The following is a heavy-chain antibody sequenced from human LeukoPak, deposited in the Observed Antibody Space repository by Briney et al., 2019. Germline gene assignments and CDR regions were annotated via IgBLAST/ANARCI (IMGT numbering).Heavy chain of an antibody. CDR1: GFTFSSYG. CDR2: IRYDGSNK. D-gene: IGHD1-7*01. CDR3: ARHAGTTGAFDI. V-gene: IGHV3-30*02. J-gene: IGHJ3*02. Sequence: GGSLRLSCAASGFTFSSYGMHWVRQAPGKGLEWVAFIRYDGSNKYYADSVKGRFTISRDNSKNTLYLQMNSLRAEDTAVYYSARHAGTTGAFDIWGQGTSVTVSS.